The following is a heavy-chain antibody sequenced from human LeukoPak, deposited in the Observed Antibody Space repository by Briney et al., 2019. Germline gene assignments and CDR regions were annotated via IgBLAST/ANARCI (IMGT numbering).Heavy chain of an antibody. CDR2: ISSSSSYI. J-gene: IGHJ3*02. CDR3: ARDSGIFSVSISAFDI. V-gene: IGHV3-21*01. Sequence: GGSLRLPCAASGFTFSSYSMNWVRQAPGKGLEWVSSISSSSSYIYYADSVKGRFTIPRDNAKNSLYLQMNSLRAEDTAVYYCARDSGIFSVSISAFDIWGQGTMVTVSS. D-gene: IGHD5/OR15-5a*01. CDR1: GFTFSSYS.